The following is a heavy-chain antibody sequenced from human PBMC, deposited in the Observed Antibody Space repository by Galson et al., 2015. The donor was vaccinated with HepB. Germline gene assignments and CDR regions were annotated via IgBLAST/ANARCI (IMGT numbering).Heavy chain of an antibody. CDR2: ISYDGSNK. CDR1: GFTFSSYA. V-gene: IGHV3-30-3*01. CDR3: ARAGQWLEEEAWFDP. D-gene: IGHD6-19*01. Sequence: SLRLSCAASGFTFSSYAMHWVHQAPGKGLEWVALISYDGSNKYYADSVKGRFTISRDNSKNTLYLQMNSLRPEDTAVYYCARAGQWLEEEAWFDPWGQGTLVTVSS. J-gene: IGHJ5*02.